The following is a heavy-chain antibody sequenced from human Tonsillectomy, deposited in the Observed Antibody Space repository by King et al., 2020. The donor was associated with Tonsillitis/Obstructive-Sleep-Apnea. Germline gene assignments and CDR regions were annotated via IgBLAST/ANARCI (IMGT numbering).Heavy chain of an antibody. CDR3: ARDFGPDIAPTPLPDY. J-gene: IGHJ4*02. CDR1: GFTFSSYG. D-gene: IGHD5-12*01. V-gene: IGHV3-33*01. CDR2: IWGDGSNG. Sequence: VQLVQSGGGVVQPGGALRLSCAASGFTFSSYGMHWGRQAPGKGVGWGAGIWGDGSNGHYLESVKGRFTISRENSKNTLYLQMNSLRVEETAVYYCARDFGPDIAPTPLPDYWGQGTLVTVSS.